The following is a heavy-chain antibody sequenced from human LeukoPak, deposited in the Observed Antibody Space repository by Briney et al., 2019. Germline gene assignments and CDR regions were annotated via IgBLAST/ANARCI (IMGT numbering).Heavy chain of an antibody. CDR1: GYTFTSYG. CDR2: ISGHNGNT. D-gene: IGHD3/OR15-3a*01. V-gene: IGHV1-18*01. J-gene: IGHJ4*02. Sequence: ASVKVSCKASGYTFTSYGMSWVRQAPGQGLAWMGWISGHNGNTKYAQKLQGRVSMTSDATTSTAYMELRSLRSDDTAVYYCARGTMIFGVAPPHFDYWGQGTLVTVSS. CDR3: ARGTMIFGVAPPHFDY.